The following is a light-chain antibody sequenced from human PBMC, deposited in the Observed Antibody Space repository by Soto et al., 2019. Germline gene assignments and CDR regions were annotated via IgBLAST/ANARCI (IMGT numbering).Light chain of an antibody. J-gene: IGKJ2*01. CDR2: GAS. CDR1: ESVSSSY. V-gene: IGKV3-20*01. CDR3: QQYGSSPVT. Sequence: EIVLTQSPGTLSLSPGERATFSCRASESVSSSYVAWYQQKPGQAPRLLVYGASTRATGIPDRFSGSGSGTDFTLTVSRLEPEDFAVYFCQQYGSSPVTFGQRTKLAIK.